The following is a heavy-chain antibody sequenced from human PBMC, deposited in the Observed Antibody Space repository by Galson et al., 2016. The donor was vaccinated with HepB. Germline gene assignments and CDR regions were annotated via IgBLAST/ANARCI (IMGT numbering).Heavy chain of an antibody. Sequence: SLRLSCAGSGFTFSCCTMNWVRQAPGKGLEWVSAIRSDGALVFYAASVRGRFTISRDNTKNSLFLQMDSLRVEDTGIYYCAKEVRSGGWPLVYWGQGTLVTVSS. CDR1: GFTFSCCT. D-gene: IGHD2-15*01. J-gene: IGHJ4*02. CDR2: IRSDGALV. V-gene: IGHV3-21*04. CDR3: AKEVRSGGWPLVY.